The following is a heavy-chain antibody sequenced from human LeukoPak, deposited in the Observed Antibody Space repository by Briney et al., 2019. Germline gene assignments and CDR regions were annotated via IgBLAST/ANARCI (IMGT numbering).Heavy chain of an antibody. CDR3: ASDGVVVVAAEMGFDP. V-gene: IGHV1-18*01. D-gene: IGHD2-15*01. Sequence: ASVKVSCKASGYTFTSYGISWARQAPGQGLEWMGWTSAYNGNTNYAQKLQGRVTMTTATSTSTAYMEQRSLSSDDPAVYYCASDGVVVVAAEMGFDPWGQGTLVTVSS. CDR1: GYTFTSYG. CDR2: TSAYNGNT. J-gene: IGHJ5*02.